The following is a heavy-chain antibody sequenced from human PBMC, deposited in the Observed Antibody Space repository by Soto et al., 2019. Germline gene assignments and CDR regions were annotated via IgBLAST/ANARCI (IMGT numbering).Heavy chain of an antibody. Sequence: TLSLTCTVSGGSISSGGYYWSWIRQHPGKGLEWIGYIYYSGSTYYNPSLKSRVTISVDTSKNQFSLKLSSVTAADTAVYYCARKRYGGYDSDYWGQGTLVNVYS. CDR3: ARKRYGGYDSDY. J-gene: IGHJ4*02. CDR1: GGSISSGGYY. D-gene: IGHD5-12*01. V-gene: IGHV4-31*03. CDR2: IYYSGST.